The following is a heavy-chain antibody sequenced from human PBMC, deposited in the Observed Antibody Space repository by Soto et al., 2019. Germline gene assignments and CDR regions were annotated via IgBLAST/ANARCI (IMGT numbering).Heavy chain of an antibody. CDR3: ARTTQYGSGSYYTEYYYYYYGMDV. CDR1: GYSFTSYW. D-gene: IGHD3-10*01. J-gene: IGHJ6*02. V-gene: IGHV5-10-1*01. Sequence: GESLKISCKGSGYSFTSYWISWVRQMPGEGLEWMGRIDPSDSYTNYSPSFQGHVTISADKSISTAYLQWSSLKASDTAMYYCARTTQYGSGSYYTEYYYYYYGMDVWGQGTTVTVSS. CDR2: IDPSDSYT.